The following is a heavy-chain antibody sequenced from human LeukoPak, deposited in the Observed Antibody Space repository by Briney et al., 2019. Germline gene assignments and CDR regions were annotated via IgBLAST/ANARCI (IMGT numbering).Heavy chain of an antibody. J-gene: IGHJ4*02. V-gene: IGHV1-18*04. CDR3: ARDRSGYDYVTYFDY. D-gene: IGHD5-12*01. CDR1: GYTFTSYG. Sequence: ASVKVFCKASGYTFTSYGISWVRQAPGQGLEWMGWISAYNGNTNYAQKLQGRVTMTTDTSTSTAYMELRSLRSDDTAVYYCARDRSGYDYVTYFDYWGQGTMVTVSS. CDR2: ISAYNGNT.